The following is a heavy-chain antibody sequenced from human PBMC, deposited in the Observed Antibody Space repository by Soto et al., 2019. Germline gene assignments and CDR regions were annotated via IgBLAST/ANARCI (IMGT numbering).Heavy chain of an antibody. Sequence: GGSLRLSCAASGFTFSGYRMHWVRQAPAKGLVWVSRINSDGSSTDYADSVRGRFTISRDNAKNTLHLQMDSLRAEDTAVYYCARTNYHFDLWGQGTPVTVSS. J-gene: IGHJ4*02. CDR3: ARTNYHFDL. D-gene: IGHD3-10*01. V-gene: IGHV3-74*01. CDR1: GFTFSGYR. CDR2: INSDGSST.